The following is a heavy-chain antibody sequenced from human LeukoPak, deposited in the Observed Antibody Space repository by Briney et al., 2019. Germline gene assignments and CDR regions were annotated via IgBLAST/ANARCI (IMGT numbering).Heavy chain of an antibody. D-gene: IGHD3-10*01. CDR1: SASVNSNTFY. CDR2: VFYSGST. CDR3: ARDSGVIRAFDI. V-gene: IGHV4-61*01. J-gene: IGHJ3*02. Sequence: PSETLSLTCTVSSASVNSNTFYWTWIRQPPGKRLEWIGNVFYSGSTNYNPSLNSRVTILLDTSKNQFSLKLSSVTAADTAVYYCARDSGVIRAFDIWGQGTMVTVSS.